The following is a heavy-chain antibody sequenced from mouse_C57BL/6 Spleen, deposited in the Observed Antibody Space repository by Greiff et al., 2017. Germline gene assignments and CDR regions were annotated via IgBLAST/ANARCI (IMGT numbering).Heavy chain of an antibody. CDR1: GYTFTRYT. V-gene: IGHV1-4*01. CDR3: ARDDTLYWYFDV. CDR2: INPSSGYT. Sequence: QVQLQQSGAELARPGASVKMSCKASGYTFTRYTMHWVKQRPGQGLEWIGYINPSSGYTKYNQKFKDKVTLTADKSSSTAYMQLSSLTSEDSAVYDCARDDTLYWYFDVWGTGTTATVSS. D-gene: IGHD2-3*01. J-gene: IGHJ1*03.